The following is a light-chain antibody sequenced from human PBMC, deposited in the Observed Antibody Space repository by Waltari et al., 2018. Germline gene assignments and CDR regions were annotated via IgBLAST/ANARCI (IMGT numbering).Light chain of an antibody. CDR3: QAWDSSTYHVV. J-gene: IGLJ2*01. CDR1: KLGDKY. Sequence: SYELTQPPSVSVSPGQTASITCSGDKLGDKYACWYQQKPGQSPVVVLYQATKRPSGIPERFSGSNSGNTATLTISGTQAMDEADYHCQAWDSSTYHVVFGGGTKLTVL. CDR2: QAT. V-gene: IGLV3-1*01.